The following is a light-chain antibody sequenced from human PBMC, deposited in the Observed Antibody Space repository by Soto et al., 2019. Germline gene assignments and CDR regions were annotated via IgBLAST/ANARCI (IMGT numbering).Light chain of an antibody. CDR3: QSYDSSLSALV. Sequence: QSVLTQPPSVSGAPGQGATISCAGTSSNIGAGYDVHWYQQVPGTAPKLLIYTNSNRPSGVPDRFSGSKSGTSASLAITGLQAADEADYYCQSYDSSLSALVFGGGTKLT. CDR1: SSNIGAGYD. CDR2: TNS. V-gene: IGLV1-40*01. J-gene: IGLJ3*02.